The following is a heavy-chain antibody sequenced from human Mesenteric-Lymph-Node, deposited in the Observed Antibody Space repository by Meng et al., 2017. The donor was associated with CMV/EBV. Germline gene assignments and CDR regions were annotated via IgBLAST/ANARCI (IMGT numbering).Heavy chain of an antibody. CDR3: ARGRPGYCSGGSCYQPFDY. J-gene: IGHJ4*02. Sequence: SVSGYYWSWIRQPPGKGLEWIGEINHSGSTNYNPSLKSRVTISVDTSKNQFSLKLSSVTAADTAVYYCARGRPGYCSGGSCYQPFDYWGQGTLVTVSS. CDR2: INHSGST. D-gene: IGHD2-15*01. CDR1: SVSGYY. V-gene: IGHV4-34*01.